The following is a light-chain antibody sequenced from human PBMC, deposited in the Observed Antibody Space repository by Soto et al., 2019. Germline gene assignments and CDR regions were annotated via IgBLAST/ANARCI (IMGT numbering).Light chain of an antibody. CDR2: KAS. CDR3: QQRSNWPFT. CDR1: QSISTW. V-gene: IGKV1-5*03. J-gene: IGKJ5*01. Sequence: STRSASEGDPATTACRASQSISTWLAWYQQKPGKAPKLLIYKASGLESGVPSRFSGSGSGTDFTLTISSLQPDHFATYYCQQRSNWPFTSGQGTRLEIK.